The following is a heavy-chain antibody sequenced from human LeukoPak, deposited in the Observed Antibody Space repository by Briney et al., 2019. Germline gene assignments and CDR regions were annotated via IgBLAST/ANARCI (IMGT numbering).Heavy chain of an antibody. V-gene: IGHV4-4*02. D-gene: IGHD3-9*01. CDR2: IYHSGST. CDR3: AVLYYDILTGPGGAFDI. J-gene: IGHJ3*02. CDR1: GGSISSSNW. Sequence: PSETLSLTCAVSGGSISSSNWWSWVRQPPGKGLEWIGEIYHSGSTNYNPSLKSRVTISVDKSKNQFSLKPSSVTAADTAVYYCAVLYYDILTGPGGAFDIWGQGTMVTVSS.